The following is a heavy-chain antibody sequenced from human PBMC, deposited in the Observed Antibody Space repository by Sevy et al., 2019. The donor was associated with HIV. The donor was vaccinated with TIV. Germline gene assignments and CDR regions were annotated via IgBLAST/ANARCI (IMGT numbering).Heavy chain of an antibody. CDR2: ISNSGANT. CDR3: AKEWTLLSDWYGEFDY. V-gene: IGHV3-23*01. D-gene: IGHD6-19*01. J-gene: IGHJ4*02. CDR1: GFTFTNYG. Sequence: GESLKISCAASGFTFTNYGMHWVRQAPGKGLEWVSGISNSGANTYYADSVRGRFTVSRDNSKNTVYLQLNSLRAEDTGIYYCAKEWTLLSDWYGEFDYWGQGTLVTVSS.